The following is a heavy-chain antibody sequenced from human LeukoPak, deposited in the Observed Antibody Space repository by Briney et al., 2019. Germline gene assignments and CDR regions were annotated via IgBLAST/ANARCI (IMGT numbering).Heavy chain of an antibody. CDR2: IYYSGST. V-gene: IGHV4-59*08. CDR1: GGSISSYY. CDR3: ARRDIVVARYAFDI. Sequence: PSETLSLTCTVSGGSISSYYWSWIRQPPGKGLEWIGYIYYSGSTNYIPSLKSRVTISVDTSKNQFSLKLSSVTAADTAVYYCARRDIVVARYAFDIWGQGTMVTVSS. J-gene: IGHJ3*02. D-gene: IGHD2-15*01.